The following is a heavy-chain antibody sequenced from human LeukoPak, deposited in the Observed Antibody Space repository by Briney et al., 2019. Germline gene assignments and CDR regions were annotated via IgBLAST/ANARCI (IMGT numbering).Heavy chain of an antibody. J-gene: IGHJ4*02. CDR1: GGSISSYY. CDR3: AREWDSQGFDY. Sequence: SETLSLTCTVSGGSISSYYWSWIRQPPGKGLEWIGYIYYSGSTNYNPSLKSRVTISVDTSKNQFSLKLSSVTAADTAVCYCAREWDSQGFDYWGQGTLVTVSS. V-gene: IGHV4-59*01. CDR2: IYYSGST. D-gene: IGHD1-26*01.